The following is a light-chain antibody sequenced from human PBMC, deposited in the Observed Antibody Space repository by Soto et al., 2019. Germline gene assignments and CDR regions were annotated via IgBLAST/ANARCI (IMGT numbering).Light chain of an antibody. V-gene: IGKV1-5*01. CDR1: QNIGKW. CDR3: QEYTSGWR. Sequence: DIQMTQSPSTLSASVGDRVTITCRPSQNIGKWLAWYQQKPGKPPKLLIYDASTLESGVPSRFSGSGSGTEFTLTISSLQPDYFATFYCQEYTSGWRFGRGTEVEIK. J-gene: IGKJ1*01. CDR2: DAS.